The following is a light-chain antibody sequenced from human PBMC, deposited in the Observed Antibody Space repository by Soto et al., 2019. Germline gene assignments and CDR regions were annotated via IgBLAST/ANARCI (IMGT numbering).Light chain of an antibody. J-gene: IGKJ1*01. CDR1: QSISSW. CDR3: QHFYTYSPWT. Sequence: DIQMTQSPSTLSASVGDRVTITFRASQSISSWLAWYQQKPGKAPKLLIYWASTLESGVPSRFSGSGSGTEFTLSISSLQPDDFATYYCQHFYTYSPWTFGQGTKVDIK. CDR2: WAS. V-gene: IGKV1-5*03.